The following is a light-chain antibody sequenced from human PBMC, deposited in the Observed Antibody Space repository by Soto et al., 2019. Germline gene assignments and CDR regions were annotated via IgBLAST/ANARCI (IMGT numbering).Light chain of an antibody. V-gene: IGKV4-1*01. Sequence: DIVMTQSPDSLAVSLGERATINCKSSQSVLYSSNNKNYLTWYQQKPGQPPKLLIYWASTRESGVPDRFSGSGSGTDFTLTISSLQAEGVAVYYCQQYYSAPLTFGGGAKVEIK. CDR2: WAS. CDR1: QSVLYSSNNKNY. CDR3: QQYYSAPLT. J-gene: IGKJ4*01.